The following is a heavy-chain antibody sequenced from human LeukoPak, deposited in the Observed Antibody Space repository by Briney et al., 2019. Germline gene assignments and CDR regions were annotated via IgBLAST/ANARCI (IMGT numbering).Heavy chain of an antibody. CDR2: VSPGGYA. CDR1: GVPFNGYY. CDR3: ARIRCGFGHNACYNH. Sequence: KPSETLSLTCVVSGVPFNGYYWSWIRQSPVKGLEWIGEVSPGGYARYNPSLQSRVSISVETCDNQMSLRLRSVTAADTAMYYCARIRCGFGHNACYNHWARGTPVTVSS. D-gene: IGHD2-21*01. V-gene: IGHV4-34*01. J-gene: IGHJ5*02.